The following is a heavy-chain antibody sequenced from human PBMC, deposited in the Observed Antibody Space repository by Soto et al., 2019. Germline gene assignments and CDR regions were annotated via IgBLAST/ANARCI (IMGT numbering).Heavy chain of an antibody. CDR1: GFSLSTSEVA. D-gene: IGHD6-13*01. CDR2: LYGDDDM. Sequence: QITLTESGPTLVKPTQTLTLTCTFSGFSLSTSEVAVGWIRQPPGKALEWLALLYGDDDMRYSPSLKNRLTVTRDTSKNQVVLTMNNIDPVHTATYNCAHCIAGNDAFDVWGQGTMVTVSS. V-gene: IGHV2-5*02. CDR3: AHCIAGNDAFDV. J-gene: IGHJ3*01.